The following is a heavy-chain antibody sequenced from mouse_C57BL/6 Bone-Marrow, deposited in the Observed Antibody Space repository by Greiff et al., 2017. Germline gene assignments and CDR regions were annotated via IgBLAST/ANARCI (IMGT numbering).Heavy chain of an antibody. CDR3: AREGGLAY. D-gene: IGHD3-3*01. CDR2: ISDGGSYT. CDR1: GFTFSSYA. J-gene: IGHJ2*01. Sequence: DVQLVESGGGLVKPGGSLKLSCAASGFTFSSYAMSWVRQTPEKRLEWVATISDGGSYTYYPDNVKGRFTISRDNAKNNLYLQMSHLKSEDTAMYYCAREGGLAYWGQGTTLTVSS. V-gene: IGHV5-4*01.